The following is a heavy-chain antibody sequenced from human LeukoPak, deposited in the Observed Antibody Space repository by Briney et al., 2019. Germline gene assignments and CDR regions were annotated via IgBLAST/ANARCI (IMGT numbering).Heavy chain of an antibody. Sequence: GESLNFSCKCSGYIFTSYWLGGVRHPQGKGLEWMGIIYPADSDTRYRPSFDGHVTISADKSISTGYLQWSSMKAWDTVMYYCARRYVTMSADDAFDIWGQGTMVTVSS. D-gene: IGHD3-10*02. CDR3: ARRYVTMSADDAFDI. CDR1: GYIFTSYW. V-gene: IGHV5-51*01. CDR2: IYPADSDT. J-gene: IGHJ3*02.